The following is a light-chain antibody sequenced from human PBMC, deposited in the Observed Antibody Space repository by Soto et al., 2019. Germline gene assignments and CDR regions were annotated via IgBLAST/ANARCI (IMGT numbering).Light chain of an antibody. CDR2: VGTGGIVG. Sequence: QAVVTQPPSASASLGASVTLTCTLSSGYSNYKVDWYQQRPGKGPRFVMRVGTGGIVGSKGDGIPDRFSVLGSCLNRYLTIKNIQEEDESDYHCGADHGSGSNFVYVFGTGTKLTVL. CDR3: GADHGSGSNFVYV. CDR1: SGYSNYK. J-gene: IGLJ1*01. V-gene: IGLV9-49*01.